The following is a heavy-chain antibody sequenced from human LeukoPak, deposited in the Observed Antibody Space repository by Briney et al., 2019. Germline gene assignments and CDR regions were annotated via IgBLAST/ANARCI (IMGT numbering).Heavy chain of an antibody. V-gene: IGHV3-48*04. CDR2: ISSSGSTI. CDR1: GFIFSSYS. J-gene: IGHJ6*03. D-gene: IGHD2-15*01. CDR3: ARGLRYCSGGRCYFSPPYYYYMDV. Sequence: QTGGSLRLSCAASGFIFSSYSMNWVRQAPGKGLEWVSYISSSGSTIYYADSVKGRFTISRDNAKNSLYLQMNSLRSEDTAVYYCARGLRYCSGGRCYFSPPYYYYMDVWGKGTTVTISS.